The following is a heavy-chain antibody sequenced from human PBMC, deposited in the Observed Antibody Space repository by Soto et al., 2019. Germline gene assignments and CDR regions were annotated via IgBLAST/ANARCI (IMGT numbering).Heavy chain of an antibody. D-gene: IGHD3-9*01. Sequence: GASVKVSCKSSGYTFTSYGISCVRQAPGQGLEWMGWISAYNGNTNYAQKLQGRVTMTTDTSTSTAYMELRSLRSDDTAVYYCARDTAAYDILTGYQGDYYYYGMDVWGQGTTVTVSS. CDR3: ARDTAAYDILTGYQGDYYYYGMDV. CDR2: ISAYNGNT. CDR1: GYTFTSYG. V-gene: IGHV1-18*01. J-gene: IGHJ6*02.